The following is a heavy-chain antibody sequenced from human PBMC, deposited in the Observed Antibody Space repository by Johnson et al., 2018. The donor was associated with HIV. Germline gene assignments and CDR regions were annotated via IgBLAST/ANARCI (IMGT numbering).Heavy chain of an antibody. CDR3: ATGHSSGWYRDAFDI. V-gene: IGHV3-48*04. J-gene: IGHJ3*02. CDR1: GFTFSSYW. CDR2: ISNTGATT. D-gene: IGHD6-19*01. Sequence: EVQLVESGGGLVQPGGSLRLSCAASGFTFSSYWMSWVRQAPGKGLEWVSYISNTGATTYYADSVKGRFTISRDNAKNTLYLQMNSLRAEDTAVYYCATGHSSGWYRDAFDIWGQGTMVTVSS.